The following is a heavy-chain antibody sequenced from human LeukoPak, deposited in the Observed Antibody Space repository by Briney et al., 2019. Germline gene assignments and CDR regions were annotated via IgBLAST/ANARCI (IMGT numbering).Heavy chain of an antibody. V-gene: IGHV3-7*03. CDR1: GFIFNNYW. CDR2: INYGGNEN. J-gene: IGHJ4*02. CDR3: TRGDPDK. D-gene: IGHD2-21*02. Sequence: GGSLRLSCAASGFIFNNYWMQWVRQAPGKGLEWVANINYGGNENYHVDSVKGRFSISRDNIRNSLYLQMNSLRAEDTAVYYCTRGDPDKWGQGTLVIVSS.